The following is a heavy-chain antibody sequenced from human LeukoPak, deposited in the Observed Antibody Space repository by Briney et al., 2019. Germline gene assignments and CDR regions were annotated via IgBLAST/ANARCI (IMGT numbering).Heavy chain of an antibody. CDR3: ARHGEYTFDY. Sequence: GGSLRLSCAASGFTFSSCWMNWVRQAPGKGLEWVANIKQDGSEKYYVDSVKGRFTVSRDNAKNSLYLQMNSLRVDDTAVYYCARHGEYTFDYWGQGTLVTVSS. D-gene: IGHD1-1*01. J-gene: IGHJ4*02. CDR2: IKQDGSEK. V-gene: IGHV3-7*01. CDR1: GFTFSSCW.